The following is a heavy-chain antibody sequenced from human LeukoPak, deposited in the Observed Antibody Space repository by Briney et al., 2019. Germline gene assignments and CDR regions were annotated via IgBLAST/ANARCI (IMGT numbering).Heavy chain of an antibody. Sequence: SETLSLTCAVYGGSFSGYYWSWIRQPPGKGLEWIGEINHSGSTNYNPSLKSRVTISVDTSKNQFSLKLSSVTDADTAVYYCARRYDFWSGYPFDYWGQGTLVTVSS. CDR1: GGSFSGYY. J-gene: IGHJ4*02. CDR3: ARRYDFWSGYPFDY. CDR2: INHSGST. D-gene: IGHD3-3*01. V-gene: IGHV4-34*01.